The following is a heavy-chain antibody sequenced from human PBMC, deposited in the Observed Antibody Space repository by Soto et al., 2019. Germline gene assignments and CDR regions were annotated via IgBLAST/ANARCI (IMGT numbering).Heavy chain of an antibody. CDR2: IYYSGST. CDR3: ARHNYGSGSTYFDY. CDR1: GGSFSGYY. D-gene: IGHD3-10*01. J-gene: IGHJ4*02. V-gene: IGHV4-59*08. Sequence: SETLSLTCAVYGGSFSGYYWSWIRQPPGKGLEWIGYIYYSGSTNYNPSLKSRVTISVDTSKNQFSLKLNSMTAADTAVYYCARHNYGSGSTYFDYSGQATLVTVSS.